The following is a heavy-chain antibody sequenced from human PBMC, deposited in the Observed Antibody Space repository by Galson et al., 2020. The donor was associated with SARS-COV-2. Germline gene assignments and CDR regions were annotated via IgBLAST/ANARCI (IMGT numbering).Heavy chain of an antibody. D-gene: IGHD2-15*01. J-gene: IGHJ4*02. V-gene: IGHV3-74*01. CDR2: INSNSRST. CDR1: GFTFRDYW. Sequence: GESLKISCAASGFTFRDYWMHWVRQAPGKGLLWVSRINSNSRSTSYVDSVKGRFTISRDNAKNTLYLQMNSLRAEDTAVYYCVRARGYCSGGSCGGHFDYWGPGTLVTVSS. CDR3: VRARGYCSGGSCGGHFDY.